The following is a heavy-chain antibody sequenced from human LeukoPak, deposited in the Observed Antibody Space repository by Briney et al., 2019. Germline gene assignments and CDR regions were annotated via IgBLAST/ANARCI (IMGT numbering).Heavy chain of an antibody. D-gene: IGHD3-10*01. CDR1: GYTFTSYD. CDR2: ISGYNGKT. CDR3: ARDYRDVLLWFGELSK. J-gene: IGHJ4*02. V-gene: IGHV1-18*01. Sequence: GASVKVSCKASGYTFTSYDIIWVRQATGQGLEWMGWISGYNGKTNYAQKLQGRVTMTTDTSTSTAYMELRSLRSDDTAVYYCARDYRDVLLWFGELSKWGQGTLVTVSS.